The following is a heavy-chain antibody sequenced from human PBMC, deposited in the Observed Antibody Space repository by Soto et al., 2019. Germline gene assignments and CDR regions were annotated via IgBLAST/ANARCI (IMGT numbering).Heavy chain of an antibody. V-gene: IGHV3-7*01. Sequence: EVQLVEPGGGLVQPGGSLRLSCAASGFTFSTYWMTWVRQPPGKGLEWVANMDQDGSETYYVDSVRVRFTVSRDNAKNSLYLQMNSLRGEDTAVYYCVCGGNFFIYWGQGTLVTVSP. J-gene: IGHJ4*02. CDR1: GFTFSTYW. D-gene: IGHD3-16*01. CDR3: VCGGNFFIY. CDR2: MDQDGSET.